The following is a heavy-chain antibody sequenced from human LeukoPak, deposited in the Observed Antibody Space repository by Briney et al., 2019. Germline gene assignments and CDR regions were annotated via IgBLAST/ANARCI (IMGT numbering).Heavy chain of an antibody. Sequence: GGSLRLSCASSGFTVNSNYMTWVRQAPGKGLEWVSVIYSGGDTFYADSVKGRFTISRDNSKNTLYLQMNSLRAEDTAVYYCARDRGYCSGGSCATEFDYWGQGTLVTVSS. J-gene: IGHJ4*02. CDR1: GFTVNSNY. CDR3: ARDRGYCSGGSCATEFDY. V-gene: IGHV3-66*01. D-gene: IGHD2-15*01. CDR2: IYSGGDT.